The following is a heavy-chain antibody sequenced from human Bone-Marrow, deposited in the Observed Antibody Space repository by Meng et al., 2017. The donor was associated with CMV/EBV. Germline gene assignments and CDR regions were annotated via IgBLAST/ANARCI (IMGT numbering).Heavy chain of an antibody. CDR2: IYYSGST. Sequence: LRLSCTVSGGSISSYYWSWIRQPPGKGLEWIGYIYYSGSTNYNPSLKSRVTISVDTSKNQFSLKLSSVTAADTAVYYCARVEWGGYPYYYYYYGMDVWGQGTTVTVSS. V-gene: IGHV4-59*01. D-gene: IGHD3-3*01. CDR1: GGSISSYY. J-gene: IGHJ6*02. CDR3: ARVEWGGYPYYYYYYGMDV.